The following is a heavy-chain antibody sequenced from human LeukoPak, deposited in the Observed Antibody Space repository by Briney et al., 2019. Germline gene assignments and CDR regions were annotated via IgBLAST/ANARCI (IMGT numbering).Heavy chain of an antibody. D-gene: IGHD3-10*01. Sequence: GGSLRLSCAASGFTFSSHWMTWVRQAPGKGLEWVANIKQDGSEKYYVDSVKGRFTISRDNAKNSLYLQMNSLRAEDTAVYYCARDGSGSFDYWGQGTLVTVSS. V-gene: IGHV3-7*01. J-gene: IGHJ4*02. CDR2: IKQDGSEK. CDR3: ARDGSGSFDY. CDR1: GFTFSSHW.